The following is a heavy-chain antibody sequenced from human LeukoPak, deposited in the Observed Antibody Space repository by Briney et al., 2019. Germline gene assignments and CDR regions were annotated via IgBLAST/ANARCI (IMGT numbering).Heavy chain of an antibody. Sequence: SETLSLTCTGSGYSISSGYYWGWIRQPPGKGLEWIGGIYHSGSTYYNPSLKSRVTISVDTSKNQFSLKLSSVTAPDTPVYYCARDLAYYDSSGYPPDAFDIWGQGTMVTVSS. CDR2: IYHSGST. CDR3: ARDLAYYDSSGYPPDAFDI. J-gene: IGHJ3*02. V-gene: IGHV4-38-2*02. D-gene: IGHD3-22*01. CDR1: GYSISSGYY.